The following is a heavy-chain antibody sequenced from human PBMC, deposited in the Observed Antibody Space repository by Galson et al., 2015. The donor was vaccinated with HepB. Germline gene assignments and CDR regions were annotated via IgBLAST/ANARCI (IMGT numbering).Heavy chain of an antibody. V-gene: IGHV3-9*03. D-gene: IGHD2-2*01. J-gene: IGHJ4*02. Sequence: SLRLSCAASGFTFGDYTMNWVRQAPGKGLEWVSGISWSSGNIGYADSVKGRFTISRDNAKNSLYLQMNSLRAEDMAIYYCSRDNRGDVVIPAYWGQGTLVTVSS. CDR1: GFTFGDYT. CDR2: ISWSSGNI. CDR3: SRDNRGDVVIPAY.